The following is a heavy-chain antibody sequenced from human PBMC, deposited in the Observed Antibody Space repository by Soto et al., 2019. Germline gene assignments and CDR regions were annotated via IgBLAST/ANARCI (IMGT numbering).Heavy chain of an antibody. CDR3: ARYGCSGGSCYSIVEDDAFDI. CDR1: GYTFTSYG. Sequence: VSCKASGYTFTSYGISWVRQAPGQGLEWMGWISAYNGNTNYAQKLQGRVTMTTDTSTSTAYMELRSLRSDDTALYYCARYGCSGGSCYSIVEDDAFDIWGQGTVVTVS. V-gene: IGHV1-18*01. J-gene: IGHJ3*02. CDR2: ISAYNGNT. D-gene: IGHD2-15*01.